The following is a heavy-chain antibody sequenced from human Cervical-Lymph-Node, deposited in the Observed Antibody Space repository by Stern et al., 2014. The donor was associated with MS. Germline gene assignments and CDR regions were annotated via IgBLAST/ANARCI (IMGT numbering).Heavy chain of an antibody. CDR2: IYMSETT. Sequence: QVQLQESGPGLVKPSETLSLTCTVSGASLSSYYWSWIRQPAGKGLEWIGRIYMSETTNYNPSLKSRVIMSVDPSKNQVSLKLSSVTAADTAIYYCARGYYDAWTNWFDPWGQGTLVTVSS. CDR3: ARGYYDAWTNWFDP. CDR1: GASLSSYY. D-gene: IGHD3/OR15-3a*01. V-gene: IGHV4-4*07. J-gene: IGHJ5*02.